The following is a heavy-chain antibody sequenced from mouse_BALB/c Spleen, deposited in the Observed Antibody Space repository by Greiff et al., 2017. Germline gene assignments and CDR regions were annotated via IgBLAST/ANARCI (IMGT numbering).Heavy chain of an antibody. CDR1: GYTFTDYW. CDR2: IDTSDSYT. J-gene: IGHJ1*01. Sequence: VQLQQPGAELVMPGASVKMSCKASGYTFTDYWMHWVKQRPGQGLEWIGAIDTSDSYTSYNQKFKGKATLTVDESSSTAYMQLSSLTSEDSAVYYCARTMIKYWYFDVWGAGTTVTVSS. D-gene: IGHD2-4*01. V-gene: IGHV1-69*01. CDR3: ARTMIKYWYFDV.